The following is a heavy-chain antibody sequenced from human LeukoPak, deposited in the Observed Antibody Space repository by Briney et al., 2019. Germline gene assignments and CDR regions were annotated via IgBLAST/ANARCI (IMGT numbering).Heavy chain of an antibody. CDR2: MNPNSGNT. D-gene: IGHD3-10*01. V-gene: IGHV1-8*01. Sequence: ASVRVSCKAYGYTFTSYDINWVRQATGQGLEWMGWMNPNSGNTGYAQKFQGIVTMTRNTSSSTDYMELSSVRSEDTAVYYCALGGGEQDYWGQGTLVTVSS. J-gene: IGHJ4*02. CDR1: GYTFTSYD. CDR3: ALGGGEQDY.